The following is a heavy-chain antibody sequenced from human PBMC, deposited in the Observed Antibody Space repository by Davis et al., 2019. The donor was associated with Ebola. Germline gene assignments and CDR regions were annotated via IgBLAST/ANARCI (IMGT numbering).Heavy chain of an antibody. D-gene: IGHD5-24*01. V-gene: IGHV3-7*01. CDR3: AREMATIQELGGRDV. CDR2: IKQDGSEK. Sequence: GESLKISCAASGFTFSSYWVSWVRQAPGKGLEWVANIKQDGSEKYYVDSVKGRFTISRDNAKNSLYLQMNSLRAEDTAVYYCAREMATIQELGGRDVWGQGTTVTVSS. CDR1: GFTFSSYW. J-gene: IGHJ6*02.